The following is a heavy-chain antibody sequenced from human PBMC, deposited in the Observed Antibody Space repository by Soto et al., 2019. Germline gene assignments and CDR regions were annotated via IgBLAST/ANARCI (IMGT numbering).Heavy chain of an antibody. D-gene: IGHD5-12*01. V-gene: IGHV4-31*03. CDR2: IYYSGST. CDR3: ASSTTSNSGYDFW. CDR1: GGSISSGGYY. J-gene: IGHJ4*02. Sequence: PSETLSLTCTVSGGSISSGGYYWSWIRQHPGKGLEWIGYIYYSGSTYYNPSLKSRVTISVDTSKNQFSLKLSSVTAADTAVYYCASSTTSNSGYDFWWGQGTLVTVSS.